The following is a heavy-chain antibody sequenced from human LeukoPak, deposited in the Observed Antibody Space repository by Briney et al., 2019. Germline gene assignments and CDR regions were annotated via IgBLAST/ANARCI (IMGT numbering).Heavy chain of an antibody. CDR1: GGSISSGSYY. CDR2: IYTSGST. D-gene: IGHD3-10*01. CDR3: ARLPLGAFGEVLNFDC. Sequence: SETLSLTCTVSGGSISSGSYYWSWIRQPAGKGLEWIGRIYTSGSTNYNPSLKSRVTISVDTSKNQFSLKLTSVTAADTAVYYCARLPLGAFGEVLNFDCWGQGALVTVSS. J-gene: IGHJ4*02. V-gene: IGHV4-61*02.